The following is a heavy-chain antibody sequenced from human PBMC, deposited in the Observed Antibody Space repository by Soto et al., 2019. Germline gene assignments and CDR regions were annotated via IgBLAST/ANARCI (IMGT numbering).Heavy chain of an antibody. V-gene: IGHV3-33*01. D-gene: IGHD5-18*01. Sequence: GGSLRLSCAASGFTFSSYGMHWVRQAPGKGLEWVAVIWYDGSNKYYADSVKGRFTISRDNSKNTLYLQMNSLRAEDTAVYYCARDDADTAMHFDYWGQGTLVTVSS. CDR2: IWYDGSNK. CDR1: GFTFSSYG. J-gene: IGHJ4*02. CDR3: ARDDADTAMHFDY.